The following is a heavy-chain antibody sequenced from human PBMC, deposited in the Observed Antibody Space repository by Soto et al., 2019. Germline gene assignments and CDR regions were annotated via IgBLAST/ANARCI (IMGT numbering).Heavy chain of an antibody. D-gene: IGHD6-25*01. CDR1: GFIFSSYG. Sequence: QVQLVESGGGVVQPGRSLRLSCAASGFIFSSYGMHWVRQAPGKGLEWVAVIWYDGSNKYYADAVRGRFTISRDNSKNTVYLPMTRVRSEYTVVPYSTRARGGTAALCCLVKDYFPGLDVWGQGTTVTVSS. V-gene: IGHV3-33*01. CDR3: TRARGGTAALCCLVKDYFPGLDV. J-gene: IGHJ6*02. CDR2: IWYDGSNK.